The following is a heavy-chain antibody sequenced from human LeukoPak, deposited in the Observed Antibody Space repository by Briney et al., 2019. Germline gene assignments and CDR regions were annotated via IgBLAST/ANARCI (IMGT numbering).Heavy chain of an antibody. CDR3: ASGGGSYLHYYYYYGMDV. CDR2: IYYSGST. D-gene: IGHD1-26*01. V-gene: IGHV4-39*01. CDR1: GGSISSYY. J-gene: IGHJ6*02. Sequence: SETLSLTCTVSGGSISSYYWGWIRQPPGKGLEWIGSIYYSGSTYYNPSLKSRVTISVDTSKNQFSLKLSSVTAADTAVYYCASGGGSYLHYYYYYGMDVWGQGTTVTVSS.